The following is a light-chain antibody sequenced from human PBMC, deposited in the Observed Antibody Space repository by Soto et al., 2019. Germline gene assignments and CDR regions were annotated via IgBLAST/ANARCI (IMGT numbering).Light chain of an antibody. CDR3: QVWDSSTVV. CDR1: SIGSKN. Sequence: SYELTQPLSVSVALGQTARITCGGNSIGSKNVHWYLQKPGQAPVLVIYRDSKRPSGIPERFSGSNSGNTATLTISRAQAGDDADYYCQVWDSSTVVFGGGTKVTVL. J-gene: IGLJ2*01. CDR2: RDS. V-gene: IGLV3-9*01.